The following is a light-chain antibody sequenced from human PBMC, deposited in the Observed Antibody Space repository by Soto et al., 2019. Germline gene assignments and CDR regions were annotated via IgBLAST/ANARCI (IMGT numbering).Light chain of an antibody. Sequence: DIHMTQSPSSLSASVGDRITITCRASQDISTYLNWYQQKPGKAPKLLIYAASSLQSGVPSRFSGSGSETGFTLTISSLQPEDFATYSCQQSYSTTWTFGQGTKVDIK. CDR3: QQSYSTTWT. CDR1: QDISTY. CDR2: AAS. V-gene: IGKV1-39*01. J-gene: IGKJ1*01.